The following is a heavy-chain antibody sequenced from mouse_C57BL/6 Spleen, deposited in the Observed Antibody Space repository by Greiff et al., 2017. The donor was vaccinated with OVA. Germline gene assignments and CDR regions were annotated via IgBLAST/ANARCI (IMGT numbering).Heavy chain of an antibody. D-gene: IGHD1-1*01. J-gene: IGHJ3*01. CDR2: IYPGDGDT. V-gene: IGHV1-80*01. Sequence: QVQLQQSGAELVKPGASVKISCKASGYAFSSYWMNWVKQRPGKGLEWIGQIYPGDGDTNYNGKFKGKATLTADKSSSTAYMQLSSLTSEDSAVYFCARKDYYYGSSPWFAYWGQGTLVTVSA. CDR3: ARKDYYYGSSPWFAY. CDR1: GYAFSSYW.